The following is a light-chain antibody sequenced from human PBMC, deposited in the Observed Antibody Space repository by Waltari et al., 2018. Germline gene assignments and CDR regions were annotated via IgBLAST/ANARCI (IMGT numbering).Light chain of an antibody. V-gene: IGLV1-44*01. J-gene: IGLJ2*01. CDR1: SSNIGSNT. Sequence: QSVFTQPPSASGTPGQGVTISCSGSSSNIGSNTVSWYQQLPGTTPKLVIYLNNQRPSGVPDRFSGSKSDTSASLAIGGLRSEDEADYYCATWDDSLNGQVVFGGGTKLTVL. CDR2: LNN. CDR3: ATWDDSLNGQVV.